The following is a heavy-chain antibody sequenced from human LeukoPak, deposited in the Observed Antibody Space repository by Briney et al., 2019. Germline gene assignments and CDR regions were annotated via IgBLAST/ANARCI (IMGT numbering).Heavy chain of an antibody. CDR3: ASEPPRGKYYYMDV. V-gene: IGHV3-13*01. CDR1: GFTFSSFD. D-gene: IGHD1-1*01. Sequence: GGSLRLSCAASGFTFSSFDMPWVRQPTGQGLEWVSTIGTASDTYYPGSVEGRFTLSRDNAKNSLYLQMNSLTAGDTAVYYCASEPPRGKYYYMDVWGKGTTVTVSS. CDR2: IGTASDT. J-gene: IGHJ6*03.